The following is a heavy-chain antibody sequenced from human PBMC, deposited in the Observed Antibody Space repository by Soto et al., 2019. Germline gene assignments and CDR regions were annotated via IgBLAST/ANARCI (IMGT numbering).Heavy chain of an antibody. Sequence: EVQLLESGGGLVQPGGSLRLSCAASGFTFSSYAMSWVRQAPGKGLEWVSAITGSGDATYYADSVKGRVTVSRDNSKNTVFLQMHSLRSEDTAIYYCEEEGAVAGMGYFQHWGQGTLVNVSS. CDR2: ITGSGDAT. D-gene: IGHD6-19*01. CDR1: GFTFSSYA. CDR3: EEEGAVAGMGYFQH. J-gene: IGHJ1*01. V-gene: IGHV3-23*01.